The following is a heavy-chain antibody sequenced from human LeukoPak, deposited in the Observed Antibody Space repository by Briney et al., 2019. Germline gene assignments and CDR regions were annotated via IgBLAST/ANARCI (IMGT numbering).Heavy chain of an antibody. CDR1: GGSFNGYY. V-gene: IGHV4-34*01. CDR2: INHSGST. J-gene: IGHJ4*02. D-gene: IGHD3-10*01. Sequence: SETLSLTCAVYGGSFNGYYWSWIRQPPGKGLEWIGEINHSGSTNYNPSLKSRVTISVDTSKNQFSLKLSSVTAADTAVYYCARIPLWFGELGDDYWGQGTLVTVSS. CDR3: ARIPLWFGELGDDY.